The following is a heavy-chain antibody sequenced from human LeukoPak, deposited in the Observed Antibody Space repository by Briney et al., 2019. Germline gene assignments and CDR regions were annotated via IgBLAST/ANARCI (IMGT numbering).Heavy chain of an antibody. CDR2: TYYTSRWNN. CDR1: GDSVTNKNAA. Sequence: SQTLSLTCAISGDSVTNKNAAWNWIRQSPSRGLEWLGRTYYTSRWNNEYAESVKSRITISPDTSNNQFSLQINSVTPEDTAVYYCARGFFASGWASWGQGTLVSVSS. V-gene: IGHV6-1*01. D-gene: IGHD6-19*01. J-gene: IGHJ5*02. CDR3: ARGFFASGWAS.